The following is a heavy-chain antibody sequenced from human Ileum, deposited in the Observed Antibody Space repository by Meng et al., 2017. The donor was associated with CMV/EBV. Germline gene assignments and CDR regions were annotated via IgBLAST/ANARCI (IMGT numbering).Heavy chain of an antibody. J-gene: IGHJ4*02. CDR3: ATSRGDSAYEAPSFVY. Sequence: QVQLERSVADVRKREYSAPGSCKASGVTFTNYAISWVRQAPRQGLEWMGGIIPMFDSVIYAHKLQGRVTITADKSTSTAYMELSSLRSEDTAVYYCATSRGDSAYEAPSFVYWGQGTLVTVSS. D-gene: IGHD5-12*01. V-gene: IGHV1-69*14. CDR2: IIPMFDSV. CDR1: GVTFTNYA.